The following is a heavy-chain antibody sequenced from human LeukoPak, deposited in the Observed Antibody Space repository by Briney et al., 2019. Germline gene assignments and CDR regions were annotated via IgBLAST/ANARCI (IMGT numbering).Heavy chain of an antibody. CDR3: ARDHYDFWSGYQGRHFDY. CDR2: IIPIFGTA. CDR1: GGTFSSYA. J-gene: IGHJ4*02. D-gene: IGHD3-3*01. Sequence: ASVKVSCKASGGTFSSYAISWVRQAPGQGLEWMGGIIPIFGTANYAQKFLGRVTITADESTSTAYMELSSLRSEDTAVYYCARDHYDFWSGYQGRHFDYWGQGTLVTVSS. V-gene: IGHV1-69*13.